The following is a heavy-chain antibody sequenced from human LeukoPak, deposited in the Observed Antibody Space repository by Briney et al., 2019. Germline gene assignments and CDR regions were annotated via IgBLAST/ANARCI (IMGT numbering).Heavy chain of an antibody. CDR2: IIPILGIA. CDR1: GGTFSSYA. V-gene: IGHV1-69*04. Sequence: SVKVSCKASGGTFSSYAISRVRQAPGQGLEWMGRIIPILGIANYAQKFQGRVTITADKSTSTAYMELSSLRSEDTAVYYCAREHQHYYDSSGYYPYYGMDVWGQGTTVTVSS. CDR3: AREHQHYYDSSGYYPYYGMDV. J-gene: IGHJ6*02. D-gene: IGHD3-22*01.